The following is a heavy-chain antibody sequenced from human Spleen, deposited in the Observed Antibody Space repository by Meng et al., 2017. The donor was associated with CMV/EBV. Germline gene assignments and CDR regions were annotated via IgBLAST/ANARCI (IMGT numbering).Heavy chain of an antibody. J-gene: IGHJ4*02. V-gene: IGHV1-69*05. CDR2: IIAIFGTP. Sequence: KVYCKASGYTFTSYYMHWVRQAPGQGLEWMGGIIAIFGTPNYAQKFQGRVTITTDDSTSTAYMVLSSLRSEDTAMYYCARVGYNGYSYWGQGTLVTVSS. CDR1: GYTFTSYY. CDR3: ARVGYNGYSY. D-gene: IGHD5-24*01.